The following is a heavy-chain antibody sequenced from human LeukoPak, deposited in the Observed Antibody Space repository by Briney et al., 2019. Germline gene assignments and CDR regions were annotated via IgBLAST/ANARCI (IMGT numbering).Heavy chain of an antibody. Sequence: PSETLSLTCTVSGGSIISGGYYWSWIRQHPGKGLEWIGYIYYSGSTNYNPSLKSRVTISVDTSKKQFSLKLSSVTAADTAVYYCAREYYYDSSGYYPPHAFDIWGQGTMVTVSS. CDR1: GGSIISGGYY. CDR2: IYYSGST. J-gene: IGHJ3*02. CDR3: AREYYYDSSGYYPPHAFDI. V-gene: IGHV4-61*08. D-gene: IGHD3-22*01.